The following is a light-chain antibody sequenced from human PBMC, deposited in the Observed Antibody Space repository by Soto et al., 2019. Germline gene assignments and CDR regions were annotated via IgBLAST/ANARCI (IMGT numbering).Light chain of an antibody. CDR3: QHYDSLPIN. CDR1: QRVSXSY. CDR2: GAS. V-gene: IGKV3-20*01. Sequence: EIVLPQYPGTLSFSPGERATLSCRASQRVSXSYLAWYQQKPGQPPRLLIYGASSRATGIPDRFSGSGSGTDFTLTISRLEPEDFAVFYCQHYDSLPINFGQGTRLEIK. J-gene: IGKJ5*01.